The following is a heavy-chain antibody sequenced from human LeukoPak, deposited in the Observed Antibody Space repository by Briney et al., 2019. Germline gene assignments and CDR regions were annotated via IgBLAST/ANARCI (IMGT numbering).Heavy chain of an antibody. CDR3: ARDQHTAMAHFDY. CDR2: INPNSGGT. V-gene: IGHV1-2*06. D-gene: IGHD5-18*01. J-gene: IGHJ4*02. Sequence: GASVKVSCKASGYTFTGYYMHWVRQAPGQGLEWMGRINPNSGGTNYAQKFQGRVTMTRDTSTSTAYMELRSLRSDDTAVYYCARDQHTAMAHFDYWGQGTLVTVSS. CDR1: GYTFTGYY.